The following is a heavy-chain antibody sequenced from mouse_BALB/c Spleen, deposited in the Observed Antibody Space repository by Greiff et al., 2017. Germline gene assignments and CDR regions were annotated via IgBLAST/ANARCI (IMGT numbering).Heavy chain of an antibody. CDR3: ARHYYYGSSSDWYFDV. Sequence: VMLVESGPGLVQPSQSLSITCTVSGFSLTSYGVHWVRQSPGKGLEWLGVIWSGGSTDYNAAFISRLSISKDNSKSQVFFKMNSLQANDTAIYYCARHYYYGSSSDWYFDVWGAGTTVTVSS. J-gene: IGHJ1*01. CDR2: IWSGGST. V-gene: IGHV2-2*02. D-gene: IGHD1-1*01. CDR1: GFSLTSYG.